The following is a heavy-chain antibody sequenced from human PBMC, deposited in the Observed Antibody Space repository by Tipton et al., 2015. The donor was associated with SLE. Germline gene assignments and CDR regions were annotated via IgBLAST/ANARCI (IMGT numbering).Heavy chain of an antibody. CDR2: INHSGST. CDR1: GFTFSSYS. Sequence: LRLSCAASGFTFSSYSMNWVRQPPGKGLEWIGEINHSGSTNYNPSLKSRVTISVDTSKNQFSLKLSSVTAADTAVYYCARDSSGYSIFFDYWGQGTLVTVSS. J-gene: IGHJ4*02. CDR3: ARDSSGYSIFFDY. D-gene: IGHD3-22*01. V-gene: IGHV4-34*01.